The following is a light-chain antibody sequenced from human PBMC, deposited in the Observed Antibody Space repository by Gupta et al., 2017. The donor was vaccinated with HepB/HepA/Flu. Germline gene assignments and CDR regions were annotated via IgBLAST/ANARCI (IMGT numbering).Light chain of an antibody. Sequence: EIVLTQSPATLSLSPGERATLSCRASQSVSTYLAWYQQKPGQAPRLLIYGASNRATGIPPRFSGSGSGTDFTLTISSLEPEDFAVYYCQGRSNWRLSFGGGTKVEIK. CDR2: GAS. J-gene: IGKJ4*01. CDR1: QSVSTY. CDR3: QGRSNWRLS. V-gene: IGKV3-11*01.